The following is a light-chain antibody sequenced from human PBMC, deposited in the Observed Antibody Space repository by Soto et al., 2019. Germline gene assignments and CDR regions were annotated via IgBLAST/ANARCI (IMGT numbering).Light chain of an antibody. CDR1: SGHSSYA. CDR2: VNSDGSH. Sequence: QPVLTQSPSASASLGASVKLTCTLSSGHSSYAIAWHQQQPEKGPRYLMKVNSDGSHSKGDGIPNRFSASSSGAERYLTISSLQSEDEADYYCQTWGTGIRVFSGGTKLTVL. CDR3: QTWGTGIRV. V-gene: IGLV4-69*01. J-gene: IGLJ2*01.